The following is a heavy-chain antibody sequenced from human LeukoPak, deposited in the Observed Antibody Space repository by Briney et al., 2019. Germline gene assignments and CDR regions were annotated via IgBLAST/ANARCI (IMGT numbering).Heavy chain of an antibody. Sequence: GGSLRLSSAASGFTFSSYSMNWDRQAPGKGLEWVSSISSSSSYIYYADSVKGRFTISRDNAKNSLYLQMNSLRAEDTAVYYCARGGGRRDLNPYYFDYWGRGTLVTVSS. CDR3: ARGGGRRDLNPYYFDY. J-gene: IGHJ4*02. D-gene: IGHD5-24*01. CDR2: ISSSSSYI. V-gene: IGHV3-21*01. CDR1: GFTFSSYS.